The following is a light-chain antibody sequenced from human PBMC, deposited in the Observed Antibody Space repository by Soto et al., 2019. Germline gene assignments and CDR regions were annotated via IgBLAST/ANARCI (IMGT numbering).Light chain of an antibody. J-gene: IGKJ1*01. Sequence: EIVLTQSPGTLSLSPGERATLSCRATQSVDSTFLAWFQQKPGQAPRLLIYGASTRATGFPARFSGSGSGTDFTLTISSLQSEDFAVYYCQQYNNWPWTFGQGTKVDIK. V-gene: IGKV3-15*01. CDR3: QQYNNWPWT. CDR1: QSVDST. CDR2: GAS.